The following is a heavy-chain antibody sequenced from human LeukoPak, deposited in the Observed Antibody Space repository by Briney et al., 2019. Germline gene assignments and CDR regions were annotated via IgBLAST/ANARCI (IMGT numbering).Heavy chain of an antibody. V-gene: IGHV4-39*01. CDR3: ATVGDNGGYYPFDY. J-gene: IGHJ4*02. CDR2: IYYSGNT. CDR1: GGPISRNNIF. D-gene: IGHD4-17*01. Sequence: NASETLSLTCTVSGGPISRNNIFGGWIRQPPGKGLEWIGSIYYSGNTYYNPSLKSRLTIAVDTSRNQFSLKMSSVTAADTAVYYSATVGDNGGYYPFDYWGQGTLVTVSS.